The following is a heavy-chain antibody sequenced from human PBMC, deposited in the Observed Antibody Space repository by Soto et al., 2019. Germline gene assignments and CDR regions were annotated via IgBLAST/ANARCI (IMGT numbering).Heavy chain of an antibody. J-gene: IGHJ4*02. CDR1: GYTFTSYG. CDR2: IIPIFGTS. Sequence: SVKVSCKASGYTFTSYGISWVRQAPGQGLEWMGGIIPIFGTSNYAQHFQGRVTITADESTSTAYMELSSLRSEDTAVYYCARGWELLYYWGQGTLVTVSS. D-gene: IGHD1-26*01. CDR3: ARGWELLYY. V-gene: IGHV1-69*13.